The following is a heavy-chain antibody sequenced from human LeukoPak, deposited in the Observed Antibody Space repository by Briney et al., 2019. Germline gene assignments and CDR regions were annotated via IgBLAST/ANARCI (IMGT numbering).Heavy chain of an antibody. V-gene: IGHV4-30-4*08. CDR1: GGSISSGDYY. J-gene: IGHJ4*02. CDR3: ASLGIAAAGRVDY. Sequence: PSQTLSLTCTVSGGSISSGDYYWSWIRQPPGKGLEWIGYIYYRGSTYYNPSLKSRVTISVDTSKNQFSLKLSSVTAADTAVYYCASLGIAAAGRVDYWGQGTLVTVSS. CDR2: IYYRGST. D-gene: IGHD6-13*01.